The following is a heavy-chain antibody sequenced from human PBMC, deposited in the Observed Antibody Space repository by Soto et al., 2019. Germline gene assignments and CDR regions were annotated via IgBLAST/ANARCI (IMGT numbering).Heavy chain of an antibody. CDR2: ISYDGSDE. V-gene: IGHV3-30*18. J-gene: IGHJ6*02. Sequence: QVQLVESGGGVVQPGRSLRLSCAASGFTFRSFGMHWVRQAPGKGLEWVALISYDGSDEYYADSVKGRFTVSRDNSKNTLYLQMNGLQVEDTAIYYCAKHLEYTPSDGMDVWGQGTTVTVSS. D-gene: IGHD2-2*02. CDR1: GFTFRSFG. CDR3: AKHLEYTPSDGMDV.